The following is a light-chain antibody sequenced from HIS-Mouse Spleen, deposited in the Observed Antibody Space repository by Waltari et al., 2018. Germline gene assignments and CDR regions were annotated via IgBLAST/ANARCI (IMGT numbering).Light chain of an antibody. CDR2: DVS. CDR3: CSYAGSYTWV. Sequence: QSALTPPRSVSGSPGQSVTIAFTGTSSDVGGYNYSSWYQHHPGKAPKLMIYDVSKRPSGVPDRFSGSKSGNTASLTISGLQAEDEADYYCCSYAGSYTWVFGGGTKLTVL. J-gene: IGLJ3*02. V-gene: IGLV2-11*01. CDR1: SSDVGGYNY.